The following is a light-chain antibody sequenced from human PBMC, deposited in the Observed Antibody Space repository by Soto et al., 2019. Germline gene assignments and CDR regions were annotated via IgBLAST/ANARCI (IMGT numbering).Light chain of an antibody. V-gene: IGLV2-14*01. CDR3: YV. Sequence: QSALTQPASVSGSPGQSITISCTGTSSDVGGYNYVSWYQQHPGKAPKLMIYDVSNRPSGVSNRFSGSKSGNPAPLTISCTGTSSDVGGYNYV. J-gene: IGLJ1*01. CDR2: DVS. CDR1: SSDVGGYNY.